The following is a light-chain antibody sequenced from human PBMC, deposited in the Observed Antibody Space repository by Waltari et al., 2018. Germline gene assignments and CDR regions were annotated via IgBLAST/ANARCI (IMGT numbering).Light chain of an antibody. J-gene: IGKJ1*01. CDR2: GAS. CDR3: QHYVRLPAT. CDR1: QSVSRT. V-gene: IGKV3-20*01. Sequence: LSCRASQSVSRTLAWYQQKPGQAPRLLIYGASTRATGIPERFSGGGSGTDFSLTISRLEPEDFALYYCQHYVRLPATFGQGTKVEIK.